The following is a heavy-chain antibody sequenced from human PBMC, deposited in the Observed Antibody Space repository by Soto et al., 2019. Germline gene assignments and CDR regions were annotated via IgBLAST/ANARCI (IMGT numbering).Heavy chain of an antibody. CDR2: ISAYNGNT. CDR3: SRDPFFSTAPTYYYYYMDV. J-gene: IGHJ6*03. V-gene: IGHV1-18*01. CDR1: GYTFTSYG. Sequence: ASVKVSCKASGYTFTSYGISWVRQAPGQGLEWMGWISAYNGNTNYAQKIQGRVTMTTDTSTSTAYMELRSLRSDDTAVYFCSRDPFFSTAPTYYYYYMDVWGKGTTVTVSS. D-gene: IGHD2-2*01.